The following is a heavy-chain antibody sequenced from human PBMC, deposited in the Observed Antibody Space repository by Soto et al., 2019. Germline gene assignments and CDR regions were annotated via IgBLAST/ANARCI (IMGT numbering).Heavy chain of an antibody. CDR2: IYYSGST. CDR3: PRLPRTDYNFSSGFL. Sequence: SETLSLTCTVSGDSISSSNYYLGWIRQPPGKGLEWVGSIYYSGSTYYNPSLKSRVTISVDTSKNQFSLKLSSVTAADTAVFYCPRLPRTDYNFSSGFLWGLGTLVTVSS. D-gene: IGHD3-3*01. CDR1: GDSISSSNYY. J-gene: IGHJ4*02. V-gene: IGHV4-39*01.